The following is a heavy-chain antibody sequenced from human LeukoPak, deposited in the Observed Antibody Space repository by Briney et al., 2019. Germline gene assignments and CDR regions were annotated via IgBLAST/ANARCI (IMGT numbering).Heavy chain of an antibody. Sequence: SETLSLTCTVSGGSISSYYWSWIRQPPGKGLEWIGEINHSGSTNYNPSLKSRVTISVDTSKNQFSLKLSSVTAADTAAYYCATLGDYVWGSYRPFDYWGQGTLVTVSS. CDR3: ATLGDYVWGSYRPFDY. CDR2: INHSGST. V-gene: IGHV4-34*01. D-gene: IGHD3-16*02. J-gene: IGHJ4*02. CDR1: GGSISSYY.